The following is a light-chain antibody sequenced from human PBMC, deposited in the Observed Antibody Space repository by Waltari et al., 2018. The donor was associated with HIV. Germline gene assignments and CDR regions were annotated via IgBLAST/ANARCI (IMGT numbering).Light chain of an antibody. V-gene: IGLV2-14*03. J-gene: IGLJ3*02. CDR3: SSYISSSSPV. CDR2: DVS. Sequence: QSALPHAAALSAPPQPTTTISCARTSNNRSNHNSFSWYQHPPVNAPNLMIYDVSNRPSVVSCRFSGSKSANTASLTISGLQAEDEADDFCSSYISSSSPVFGGGTKVTVL. CDR1: SNNRSNHNS.